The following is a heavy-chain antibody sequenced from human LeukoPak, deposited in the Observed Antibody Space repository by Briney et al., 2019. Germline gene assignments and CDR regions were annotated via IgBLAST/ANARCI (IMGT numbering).Heavy chain of an antibody. CDR1: GYTFTSYY. J-gene: IGHJ4*02. Sequence: ASVKVSCKASGYTFTSYYMHWVRQAPGQGLEWMGIINPSGGSTSYAQKFQGRVTMTRDTSTSTVYMELGSLRSEDTAVYYCARGSRPAYCGGDCYLGFDYWGQGTLVTVSS. CDR3: ARGSRPAYCGGDCYLGFDY. D-gene: IGHD2-21*02. CDR2: INPSGGST. V-gene: IGHV1-46*01.